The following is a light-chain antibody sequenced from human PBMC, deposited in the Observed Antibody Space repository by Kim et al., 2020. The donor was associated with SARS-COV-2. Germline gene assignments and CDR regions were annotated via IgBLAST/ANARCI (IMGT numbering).Light chain of an antibody. Sequence: IVLTQSPGTLSLSPGETATLSCRASQSISDNYLAWYQQKRGQAPRLLIYGASSRAPGIPDRFSGSGSGTDFTLIISRLEPEDFVVYYCQQYSISPRTFGQGTKVDIK. V-gene: IGKV3-20*01. CDR2: GAS. J-gene: IGKJ1*01. CDR3: QQYSISPRT. CDR1: QSISDNY.